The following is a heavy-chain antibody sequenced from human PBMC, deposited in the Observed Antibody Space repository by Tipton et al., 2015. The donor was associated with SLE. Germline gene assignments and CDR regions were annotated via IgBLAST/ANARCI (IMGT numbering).Heavy chain of an antibody. D-gene: IGHD6-19*01. CDR3: AGGLAVAGTRDY. J-gene: IGHJ4*02. CDR2: IHYSGTT. V-gene: IGHV4-59*11. Sequence: TLSLTCTVSGASMNSHFWSWIRQPPGKGLEWIGYIHYSGTTNYNPSLKSRVTISVDTSKNQFSRKLGSVTAADTAIYYCAGGLAVAGTRDYWGQGMLVSVSS. CDR1: GASMNSHF.